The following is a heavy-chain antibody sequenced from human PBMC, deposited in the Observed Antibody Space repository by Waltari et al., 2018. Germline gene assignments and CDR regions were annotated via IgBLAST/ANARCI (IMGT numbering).Heavy chain of an antibody. CDR2: ISAYNGNT. CDR3: ARVKQGAYYYDSSGYSGGVDY. D-gene: IGHD3-22*01. Sequence: QVQLVQSGAEVKKPGASVKVSCKASGYTFTSYGISWVRQAPGQGLEWMGWISAYNGNTNYAQKLQGRVTMTTDTSTSTAYMELRSLRSDDTAVYYCARVKQGAYYYDSSGYSGGVDYWGQGTLVTVSS. J-gene: IGHJ4*02. V-gene: IGHV1-18*01. CDR1: GYTFTSYG.